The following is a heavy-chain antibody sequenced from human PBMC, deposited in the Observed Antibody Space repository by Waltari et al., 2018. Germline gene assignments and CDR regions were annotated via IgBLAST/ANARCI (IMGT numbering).Heavy chain of an antibody. J-gene: IGHJ4*02. Sequence: EVQLVQSGAEVKKPGESLKISCQASGYRFNRFWIGWVRQVPGRGLEWVGVFYHGYSPTTYSPSFQGHVTITADRSITTAFLQWNSLRASDTAIYYCARLGTPHPSHPDFHDWGQGTLVTVSS. V-gene: IGHV5-51*01. CDR3: ARLGTPHPSHPDFHD. CDR2: FYHGYSPT. CDR1: GYRFNRFW.